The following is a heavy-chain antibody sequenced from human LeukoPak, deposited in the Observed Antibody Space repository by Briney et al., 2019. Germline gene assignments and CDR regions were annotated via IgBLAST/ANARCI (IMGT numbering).Heavy chain of an antibody. V-gene: IGHV3-21*01. Sequence: PGGSLRLSCAASGFTFSSYSMNWVRQAPGKGLEWVSSISSSSSYIYYADSVKGRFTISRDNAKNSLYLQMNSLRAEDTAVYYCARVGSHSGSSDCWGQGTLVTVSS. CDR1: GFTFSSYS. CDR2: ISSSSSYI. CDR3: ARVGSHSGSSDC. J-gene: IGHJ4*02. D-gene: IGHD1-26*01.